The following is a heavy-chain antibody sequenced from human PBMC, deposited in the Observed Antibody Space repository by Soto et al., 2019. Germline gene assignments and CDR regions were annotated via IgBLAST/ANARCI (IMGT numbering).Heavy chain of an antibody. Sequence: SESLSLTCTVSGGSISSGDYYWSWIRQPPGKGLEWIGYIYYSGSTYYNPSLKSRVTISVDTSKNQFSLKLSSVTAADTAVYYCAVEMATIGNWFDPWGQGTLVTVSS. V-gene: IGHV4-30-4*01. D-gene: IGHD5-12*01. J-gene: IGHJ5*02. CDR3: AVEMATIGNWFDP. CDR2: IYYSGST. CDR1: GGSISSGDYY.